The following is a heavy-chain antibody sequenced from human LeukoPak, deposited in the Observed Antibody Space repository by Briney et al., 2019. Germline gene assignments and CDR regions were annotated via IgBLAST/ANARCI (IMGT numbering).Heavy chain of an antibody. J-gene: IGHJ4*02. CDR3: ARGDRYYESSGSLFDY. V-gene: IGHV3-33*01. Sequence: GRSLRLSCAASGFTFSSYGMHWVRQAPGKGLEWVAVIWYDGSNKYYADSVKGRFTISRDNSKNTLYLQMNSLRAEDTAVYYCARGDRYYESSGSLFDYWGQGTLVTVSS. D-gene: IGHD3-22*01. CDR2: IWYDGSNK. CDR1: GFTFSSYG.